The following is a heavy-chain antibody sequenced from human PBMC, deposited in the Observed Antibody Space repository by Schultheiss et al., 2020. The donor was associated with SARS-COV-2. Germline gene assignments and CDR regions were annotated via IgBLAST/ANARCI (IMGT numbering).Heavy chain of an antibody. CDR3: ARPGFRGALDY. Sequence: SETLSLTCTVSGGSISSYYWSWIRQPPGKGLEWIGSIYYSGSTNYNPSLKSRVTISVDTSKNQFSLKLSSVTAADTAVYYCARPGFRGALDYWGQGTLVTVSS. CDR1: GGSISSYY. J-gene: IGHJ4*02. V-gene: IGHV4-59*08. D-gene: IGHD3-10*01. CDR2: IYYSGST.